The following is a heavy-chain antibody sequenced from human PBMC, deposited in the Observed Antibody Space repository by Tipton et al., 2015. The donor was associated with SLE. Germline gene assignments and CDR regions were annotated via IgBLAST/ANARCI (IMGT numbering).Heavy chain of an antibody. Sequence: AVSGFNFSDYYMSWIRQAPGKWLEWLAYISSSGTTIKYAEYVKGRFTISRDNAKNSLYVQMNSLRAEDTAVYYCARDNRRWDSLADGFDIWGRGTMVTVSS. CDR3: ARDNRRWDSLADGFDI. CDR1: GFNFSDYY. V-gene: IGHV3-11*01. D-gene: IGHD1-26*01. J-gene: IGHJ3*02. CDR2: ISSSGTTI.